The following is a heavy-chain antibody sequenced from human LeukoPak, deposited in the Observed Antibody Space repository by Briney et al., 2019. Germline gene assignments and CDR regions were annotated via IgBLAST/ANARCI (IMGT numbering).Heavy chain of an antibody. Sequence: ASVKVSCKASGYTFTSYDINWVRQATGQGLEWMGWMNPNSGNTGYAQKFQGRVTMTRNTSISTAYMELSSLRSEDTAVYYCARGKRGSGWYLAHYWGQGTLVTVSS. V-gene: IGHV1-8*01. D-gene: IGHD6-19*01. CDR1: GYTFTSYD. CDR2: MNPNSGNT. J-gene: IGHJ4*02. CDR3: ARGKRGSGWYLAHY.